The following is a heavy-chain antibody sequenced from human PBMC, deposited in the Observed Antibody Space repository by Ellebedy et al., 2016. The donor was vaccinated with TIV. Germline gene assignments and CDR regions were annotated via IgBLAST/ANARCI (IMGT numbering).Heavy chain of an antibody. V-gene: IGHV1-69*13. J-gene: IGHJ6*02. CDR3: ARCTAATKFYYYYGMDV. Sequence: SVKVSXXASGGTFSSYAISWVRQAPGQGLEWMGGIIPIFGTANYAQKFQGRVTITADESTSTAYMELSSLRSEDTAVYYCARCTAATKFYYYYGMDVWGQGTTVTVSS. CDR2: IIPIFGTA. D-gene: IGHD2-15*01. CDR1: GGTFSSYA.